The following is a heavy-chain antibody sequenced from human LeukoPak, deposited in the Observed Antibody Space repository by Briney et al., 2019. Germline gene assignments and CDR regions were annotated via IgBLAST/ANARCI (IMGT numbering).Heavy chain of an antibody. J-gene: IGHJ5*02. CDR2: IYYSGST. CDR1: GGSISSYY. D-gene: IGHD2-2*01. V-gene: IGHV4-59*12. CDR3: ARVRPCASSTSCYDLHWFDP. Sequence: PSETLSLTCTVSGGSISSYYWSWIRQPPGKGLEWIGSIYYSGSTYYNPSLKSRVTISVDTSKNQFSLKLSSVSAADTAVYYCARVRPCASSTSCYDLHWFDPWGQGTLVTVSS.